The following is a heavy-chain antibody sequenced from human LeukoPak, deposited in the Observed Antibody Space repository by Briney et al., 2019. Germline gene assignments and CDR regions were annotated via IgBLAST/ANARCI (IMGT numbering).Heavy chain of an antibody. J-gene: IGHJ3*02. CDR3: ARGGYYYDSSGYWGAFDI. CDR1: GRSISSYY. Sequence: SETLSLTCTVSGRSISSYYWSWIRQPPGKGLEWIGYIYYSWSTNYNRSLKSRVTMSVATSKNPFSLKLSSVTGADTAVYYCARGGYYYDSSGYWGAFDIWGQGTMVTVSS. CDR2: IYYSWST. D-gene: IGHD3-22*01. V-gene: IGHV4-59*01.